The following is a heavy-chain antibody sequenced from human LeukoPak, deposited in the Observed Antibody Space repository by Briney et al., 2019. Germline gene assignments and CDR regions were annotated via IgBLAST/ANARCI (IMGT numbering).Heavy chain of an antibody. V-gene: IGHV3-9*01. Sequence: PGRSLRLSCAASGFTFDDYAMHWVRQAPGKGLEWVSGISWNSDSIGYADSVKGRFTISRDNAKNSLYLQMNSLRAEDTALYYCAKGTLEWLLSPTFDYWGQGTLVTVSS. CDR2: ISWNSDSI. CDR3: AKGTLEWLLSPTFDY. J-gene: IGHJ4*02. D-gene: IGHD3-3*01. CDR1: GFTFDDYA.